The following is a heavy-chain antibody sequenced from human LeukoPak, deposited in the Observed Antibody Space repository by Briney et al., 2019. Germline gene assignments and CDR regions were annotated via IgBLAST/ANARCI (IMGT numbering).Heavy chain of an antibody. CDR1: GFTVSSNY. D-gene: IGHD5-24*01. J-gene: IGHJ2*01. CDR2: IYSGGST. Sequence: GGSLRLSCAASGFTVSSNYMSWVRQAPGKGLEWVSVIYSGGSTYYADSVKGRFTISRDNAENSLYLHMNSLRADDTGVYYCARPPPSREGITFNNWGRGTLVTVSS. V-gene: IGHV3-53*01. CDR3: ARPPPSREGITFNN.